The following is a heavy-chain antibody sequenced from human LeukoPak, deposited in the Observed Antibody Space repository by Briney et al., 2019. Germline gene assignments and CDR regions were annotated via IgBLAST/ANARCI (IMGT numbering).Heavy chain of an antibody. J-gene: IGHJ3*02. CDR3: ARGIVRGVSAPDI. CDR1: GGSISIYR. D-gene: IGHD3-10*01. CDR2: IDTSGNT. V-gene: IGHV4-4*07. Sequence: SETLSLTCTLSGGSISIYRWSWIRQPAGKGLEWMGRIDTSGNTNYNPSLNGRVTMSVDTSKTQFYLNLRSVTAADTAIYYCARGIVRGVSAPDIRGQGTMVTVSS.